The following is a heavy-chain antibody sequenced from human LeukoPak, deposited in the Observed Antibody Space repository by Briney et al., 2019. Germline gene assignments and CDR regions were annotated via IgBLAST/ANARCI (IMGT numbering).Heavy chain of an antibody. V-gene: IGHV4-39*01. D-gene: IGHD3-22*01. CDR1: GGSISSSSYY. CDR3: ARHGDGMYYYDSSGYYIDY. CDR2: IYYSGST. Sequence: SETLSLTCTVSGGSISSSSYYWGWIRQPPGKGREWMGGIYYSGSTYYNPSLKSRVTISVDTSKNQFSLKLSSVTAADTAVYYCARHGDGMYYYDSSGYYIDYWGQGTLVTVSS. J-gene: IGHJ4*02.